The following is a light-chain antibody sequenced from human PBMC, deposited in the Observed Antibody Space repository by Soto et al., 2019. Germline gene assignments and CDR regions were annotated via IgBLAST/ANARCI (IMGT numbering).Light chain of an antibody. V-gene: IGKV3D-15*01. CDR1: QSVSNN. CDR3: QQYSVWPLT. Sequence: LSPGALSLSPGESAALSCTARQSVSNNLAWYQQKPGQPPRLLIFGASTRATGIPDRFSGSGSEADFALTISTLQSEDFAVYYCQQYSVWPLTFGEGTKVDIK. J-gene: IGKJ4*01. CDR2: GAS.